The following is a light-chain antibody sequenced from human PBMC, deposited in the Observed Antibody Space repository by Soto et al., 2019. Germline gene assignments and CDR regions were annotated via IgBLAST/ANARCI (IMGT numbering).Light chain of an antibody. V-gene: IGLV1-44*01. Sequence: QSVLTQPPSASGTPGQRVTISCSGSSSNIGTNTVNWYQQLPGTAPKLLIYSHNQRPSGVPDRFSGSKSGTSASLAISGLQSEDEADYYCAAWDDSPNGWVFGGGTKLTVL. CDR2: SHN. J-gene: IGLJ3*02. CDR1: SSNIGTNT. CDR3: AAWDDSPNGWV.